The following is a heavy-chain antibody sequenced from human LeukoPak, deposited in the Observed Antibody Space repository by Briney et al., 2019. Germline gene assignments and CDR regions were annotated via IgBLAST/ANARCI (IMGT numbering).Heavy chain of an antibody. D-gene: IGHD5-18*01. CDR2: ISAYNGNT. CDR3: ARDILYSYGCDY. J-gene: IGHJ4*02. Sequence: ASVKVSCKASGYTFINYGITWVRQAPGQGLEWMGWISAYNGNTNYAQKLQGRVTMTTDTSTSTAYMELRSLRSDDTAVYYCARDILYSYGCDYWGQGTLVTVSS. CDR1: GYTFINYG. V-gene: IGHV1-18*01.